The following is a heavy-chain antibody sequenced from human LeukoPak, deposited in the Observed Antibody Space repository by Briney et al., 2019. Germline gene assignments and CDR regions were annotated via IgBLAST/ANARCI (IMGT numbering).Heavy chain of an antibody. D-gene: IGHD3-22*01. V-gene: IGHV4-39*07. CDR1: GGSISSSSYY. CDR2: IYYSGST. Sequence: PSETLSLTCTVSGGSISSSSYYWGWIRQPPGKGLEWIGSIYYSGSTYYNPSLKSRVTISVDTSKNQFSLKLSSVTAADTAVYYCARRQYYYDSSGYSSTAFDIWGQGTMVTVSS. J-gene: IGHJ3*02. CDR3: ARRQYYYDSSGYSSTAFDI.